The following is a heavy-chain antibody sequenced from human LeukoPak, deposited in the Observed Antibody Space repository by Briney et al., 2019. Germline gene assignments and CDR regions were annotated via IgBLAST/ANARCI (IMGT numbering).Heavy chain of an antibody. J-gene: IGHJ4*02. CDR3: AIDVPGVSYPFDY. V-gene: IGHV3-15*01. CDR2: IKSKTDGGTT. D-gene: IGHD1-26*01. Sequence: GGSLRLSCAASGFTFSHAWMSWVRQAPGKGLEWVAHIKSKTDGGTTDYGAPVKGRFTISRDDSKNTLYLQMNSLKTEDTAVYYCAIDVPGVSYPFDYLGQGTLVTVSS. CDR1: GFTFSHAW.